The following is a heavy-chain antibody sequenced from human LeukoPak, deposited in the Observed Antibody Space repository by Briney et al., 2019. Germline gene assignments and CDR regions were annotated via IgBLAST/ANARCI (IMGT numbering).Heavy chain of an antibody. V-gene: IGHV1-69*04. D-gene: IGHD2-15*01. CDR3: ARDKYCSGGSCYGNAFDI. CDR1: GGTFSSYA. CDR2: IIPILGIA. Sequence: SVKVSCKASGGTFSSYAISWVRQAPGQGLEWMGRIIPILGIANYAQKFQGRVTITADKSTSTAYMELRSLRSDDTAVYYCARDKYCSGGSCYGNAFDIWGQGTMVTVSS. J-gene: IGHJ3*02.